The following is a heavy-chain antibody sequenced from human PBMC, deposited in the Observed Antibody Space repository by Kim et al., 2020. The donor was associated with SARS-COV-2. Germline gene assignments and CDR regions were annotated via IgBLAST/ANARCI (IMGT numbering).Heavy chain of an antibody. CDR3: ARGQPLDY. Sequence: SETLSLTCSVSGGSIASGEKFWTWIRQHPAKGLEWIGYISYSGNPHYSPPLRGRVSISLQTSENQFSLELTSVTAADTAVYYCARGQPLDYWGQGILVTV. D-gene: IGHD2-2*01. J-gene: IGHJ4*02. V-gene: IGHV4-31*03. CDR2: ISYSGNP. CDR1: GGSIASGEKF.